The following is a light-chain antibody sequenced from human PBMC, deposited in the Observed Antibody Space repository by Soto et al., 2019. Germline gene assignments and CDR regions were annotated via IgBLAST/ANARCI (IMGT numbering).Light chain of an antibody. Sequence: DIQMTQSPSTLSASVGDRVTITCRATQSVGSWLAWYQQKPGKVPKLLIYKASSLETGVPSRFSGSGSGAEFTLTINSLQPDDFATYYCQQYKSYGLWTFGQGTKVDIK. J-gene: IGKJ1*01. V-gene: IGKV1-5*03. CDR1: QSVGSW. CDR2: KAS. CDR3: QQYKSYGLWT.